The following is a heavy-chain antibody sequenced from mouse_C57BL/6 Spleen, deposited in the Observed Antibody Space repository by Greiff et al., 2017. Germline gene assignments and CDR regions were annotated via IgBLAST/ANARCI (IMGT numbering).Heavy chain of an antibody. CDR2: IYPSDSET. CDR3: ARYSITTVAMDY. D-gene: IGHD1-1*01. CDR1: GYTFTSYW. Sequence: QVQLKQPGAELVRPGSSVKLSCKASGYTFTSYWMDWVKQRPGQGLEWIGNIYPSDSETHYNQKFKDKATLTVDKSSSTAYMQLSSLTSEDSAVYYCARYSITTVAMDYWGQGTSVTVSS. V-gene: IGHV1-61*01. J-gene: IGHJ4*01.